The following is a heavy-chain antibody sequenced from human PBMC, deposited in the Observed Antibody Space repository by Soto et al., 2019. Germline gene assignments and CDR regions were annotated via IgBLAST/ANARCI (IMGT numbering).Heavy chain of an antibody. CDR3: ASLGFWSRYHTDDY. Sequence: SETLSLTCTVSGGSISSYYWSWIRQPPGKGLEWIGYIYYSGSTNYNPSLKSRVTISVDTSKNQFSLKLSSVTAADTAVYYCASLGFWSRYHTDDYWGQGILVTVSS. J-gene: IGHJ4*02. CDR1: GGSISSYY. CDR2: IYYSGST. D-gene: IGHD3-3*01. V-gene: IGHV4-59*01.